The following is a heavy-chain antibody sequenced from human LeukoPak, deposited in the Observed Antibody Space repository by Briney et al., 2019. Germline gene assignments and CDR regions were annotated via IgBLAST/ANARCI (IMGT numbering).Heavy chain of an antibody. Sequence: PSETLSLTCAVSGGSISSGGYSWSWIRQPPGKGLEWIGYIYHSGSTYYNPSLKSRVTISVDRSKNQFSLKLSSVTAADTAVYYCARVLAAAGNYWGQGTLVTVSS. CDR1: GGSISSGGYS. J-gene: IGHJ4*02. D-gene: IGHD6-13*01. CDR2: IYHSGST. CDR3: ARVLAAAGNY. V-gene: IGHV4-30-2*01.